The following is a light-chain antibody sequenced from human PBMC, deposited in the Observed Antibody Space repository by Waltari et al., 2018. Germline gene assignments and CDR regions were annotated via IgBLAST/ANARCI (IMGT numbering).Light chain of an antibody. CDR1: QSVRSF. V-gene: IGKV3-11*01. J-gene: IGKJ4*01. CDR2: EAS. Sequence: EIVLTQSPATLSLSPGERATLSCRASQSVRSFLAWYQHKPGQAPRLLIYEASKRATGVPDRFSGSGSGTDFSRTISSLEPEDFAVDYCQQCDNWPPLTFGGGTKVE. CDR3: QQCDNWPPLT.